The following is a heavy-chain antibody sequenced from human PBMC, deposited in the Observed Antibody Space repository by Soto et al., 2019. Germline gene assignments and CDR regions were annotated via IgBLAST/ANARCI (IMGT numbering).Heavy chain of an antibody. J-gene: IGHJ6*02. D-gene: IGHD6-13*01. CDR1: GFTFSSYG. V-gene: IGHV3-30*18. CDR3: AKDAAAGGDYYYYYGMDV. Sequence: GGSLRLSCAASGFTFSSYGRHWVRQAPGKGLEWVAVISYDGSNKYYADSVKGRFTISRDNSKNTLYLQMNSLRAEDTAVYYCAKDAAAGGDYYYYYGMDVWGQGTPVTVYS. CDR2: ISYDGSNK.